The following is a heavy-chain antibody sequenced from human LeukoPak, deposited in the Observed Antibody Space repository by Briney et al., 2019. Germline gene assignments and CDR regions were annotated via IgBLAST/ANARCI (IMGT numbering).Heavy chain of an antibody. D-gene: IGHD7-27*01. CDR1: GDSVSSNSAA. J-gene: IGHJ6*03. CDR3: SRDLTGGPRGDV. V-gene: IGHV6-1*01. CDR2: TYYRSKWYN. Sequence: SQTLSLTCAISGDSVSSNSAAWNWIRQSPSRGLEWLGRTYYRSKWYNDYAISVNSRITINPDTSRNQFPLQLDSVTPEDTAVYYCSRDLTGGPRGDVWGKGTTVTVSS.